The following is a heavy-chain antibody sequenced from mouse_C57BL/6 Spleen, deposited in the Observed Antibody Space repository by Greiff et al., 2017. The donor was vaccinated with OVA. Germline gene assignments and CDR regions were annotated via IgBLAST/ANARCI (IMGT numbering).Heavy chain of an antibody. J-gene: IGHJ4*01. CDR1: GYTFTSYT. CDR3: ASGGYYGSSSMDD. V-gene: IGHV1-4*01. Sequence: QVQLQQSGAELARPGASVKMSCKASGYTFTSYTMHWVKQRPGQGLEWIGYINPSSGYTKYNQKFKDKATLTADKSSSTAYMQLSSLTSEDSAVYYCASGGYYGSSSMDDWGQGTSVTVSS. D-gene: IGHD1-1*01. CDR2: INPSSGYT.